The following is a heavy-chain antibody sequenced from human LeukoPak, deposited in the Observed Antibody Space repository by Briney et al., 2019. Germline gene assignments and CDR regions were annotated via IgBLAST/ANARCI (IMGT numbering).Heavy chain of an antibody. CDR3: ARYDAPARVGIQH. J-gene: IGHJ1*01. V-gene: IGHV4-34*01. Sequence: SETLSLTCAVYDGSFTDYHWSWIRQPPGKGLEWIGQINHSGGTNYNPSLESRVTMSLDMSKNHFSLKLTSVTAADTAVYYCARYDAPARVGIQHWGQGTLVTVSS. CDR1: DGSFTDYH. CDR2: INHSGGT. D-gene: IGHD7-27*01.